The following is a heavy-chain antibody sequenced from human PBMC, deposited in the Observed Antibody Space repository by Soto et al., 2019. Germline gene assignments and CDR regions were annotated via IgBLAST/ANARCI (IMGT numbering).Heavy chain of an antibody. D-gene: IGHD6-13*01. CDR3: ARGLYSSSWHTLNWFDP. J-gene: IGHJ5*02. CDR2: INHSGST. CDR1: GGSFSGYY. V-gene: IGHV4-34*01. Sequence: PSETLPLTCAVYGGSFSGYYWSWIRQPPGKGLEWIGEINHSGSTNYNPSLKSRVTISVDTSKNQFSLKLSSVTAADTAVYYCARGLYSSSWHTLNWFDPWGQGTLVTVS.